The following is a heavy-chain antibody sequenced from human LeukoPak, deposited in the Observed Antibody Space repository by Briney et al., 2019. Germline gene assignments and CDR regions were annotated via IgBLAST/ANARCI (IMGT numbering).Heavy chain of an antibody. J-gene: IGHJ6*02. CDR2: INPNSGGT. CDR1: GYTFTCYY. D-gene: IGHD3-16*01. V-gene: IGHV1-2*02. CDR3: ATRIMGYYGMDV. Sequence: ASVTVSCKASGYTFTCYYMHWVRQAPGQGREWMGWINPNSGGTNYAQKFQGRVTMTRDTSISTAYMELSRLRSDDTAVYYCATRIMGYYGMDVWGQGTTVTVSS.